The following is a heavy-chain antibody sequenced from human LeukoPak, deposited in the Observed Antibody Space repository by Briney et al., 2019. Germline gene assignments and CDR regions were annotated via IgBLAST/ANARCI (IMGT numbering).Heavy chain of an antibody. J-gene: IGHJ4*02. CDR1: GFTFSSYG. CDR3: AKAPVTTCRGAYCYPFDY. Sequence: GGSLRLSCAASGFTFSSYGMHWVRQAPGKGLEWVAFIRYDGSDKYYPDSVKGRFTISRDNSKNTLYLQMNSLRAEDTAVYYCAKAPVTTCRGAYCYPFDYWGQGTLVTVSS. CDR2: IRYDGSDK. V-gene: IGHV3-30*02. D-gene: IGHD2-21*01.